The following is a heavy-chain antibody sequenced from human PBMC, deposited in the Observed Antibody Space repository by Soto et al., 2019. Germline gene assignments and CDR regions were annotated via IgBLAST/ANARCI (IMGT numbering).Heavy chain of an antibody. V-gene: IGHV3-64*01. J-gene: IGHJ4*02. Sequence: EVQLVESGGGLVQPGGSLRLSCAASGFTFSSYAMHWVRQAPGKGLEYVSAISSNGGSTYYANSVKGRFTISRDNSKNTLYLQMGSLRAEDMAVYYCARAGLGGWLQPNFDYWGQGTLVTVSS. D-gene: IGHD5-12*01. CDR1: GFTFSSYA. CDR2: ISSNGGST. CDR3: ARAGLGGWLQPNFDY.